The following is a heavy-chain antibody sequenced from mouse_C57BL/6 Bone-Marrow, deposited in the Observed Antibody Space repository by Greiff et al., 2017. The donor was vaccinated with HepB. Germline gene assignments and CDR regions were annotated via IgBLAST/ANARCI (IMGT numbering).Heavy chain of an antibody. J-gene: IGHJ4*01. CDR3: ARPLYYGSSYLYYYAMDY. V-gene: IGHV1-82*01. D-gene: IGHD1-1*01. CDR2: IYPGDGDT. CDR1: GYAFSSSW. Sequence: VQLQQSGAELMKPGASVKISCKASGYAFSSSWMNWVKQRPGKGLEWIGRIYPGDGDTNYNGKFKGKATLTADKSSSTAYMQLSSLTSEDSAVYFCARPLYYGSSYLYYYAMDYWGQGTSVTVSS.